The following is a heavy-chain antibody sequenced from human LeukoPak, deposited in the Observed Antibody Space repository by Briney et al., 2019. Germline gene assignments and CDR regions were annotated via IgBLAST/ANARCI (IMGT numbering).Heavy chain of an antibody. CDR2: ISYTGST. D-gene: IGHD6-13*01. CDR1: GGSISSYY. V-gene: IGHV4-59*12. Sequence: SETLSLTCTVSGGSISSYYWSWIRQPPGKGLEWIGYISYTGSTRYNPSLKSRVTVSADTSRNQFSLKLTSVTAADTAVYYCARDRGNYFDYWGQGTLVTVSS. J-gene: IGHJ4*02. CDR3: ARDRGNYFDY.